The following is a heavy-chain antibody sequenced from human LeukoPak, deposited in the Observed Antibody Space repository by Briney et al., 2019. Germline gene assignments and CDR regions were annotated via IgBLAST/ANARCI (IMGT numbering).Heavy chain of an antibody. CDR3: ARKAVAGVNWFDP. V-gene: IGHV1-8*01. D-gene: IGHD6-19*01. CDR2: MNPNSGNT. CDR1: GYTLTSYD. Sequence: ASVKVSCKASGYTLTSYDINWVRQATGQGLEWMGWMNPNSGNTGYAQKFQGRVTMTRNTSISTAYMELSSLRSEDTAVYYCARKAVAGVNWFDPWGQGTLVTVSS. J-gene: IGHJ5*02.